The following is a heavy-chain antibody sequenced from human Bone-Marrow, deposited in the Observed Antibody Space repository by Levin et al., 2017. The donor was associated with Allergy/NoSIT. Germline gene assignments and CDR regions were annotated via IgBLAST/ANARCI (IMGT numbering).Heavy chain of an antibody. V-gene: IGHV3-48*01. D-gene: IGHD2-15*01. Sequence: LPGGSLRLSCAASGFTFSSYSMNWVRQAPGKGLEWVSYISSSGSPIYYADSVKGRFTISRDNAKSALYLQMNSLRPEDTAMYYCAGASCSATSCESYWGQGTLVTVSS. CDR1: GFTFSSYS. J-gene: IGHJ4*02. CDR3: AGASCSATSCESY. CDR2: ISSSGSPI.